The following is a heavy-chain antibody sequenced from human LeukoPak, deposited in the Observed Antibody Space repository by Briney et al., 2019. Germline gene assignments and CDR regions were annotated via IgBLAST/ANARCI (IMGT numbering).Heavy chain of an antibody. CDR1: SGSFSGYY. J-gene: IGHJ5*02. Sequence: SETLSLTCAVYSGSFSGYYWSWIRQPPGKGLEWIGEINHSGSTNYNSSLKSRVTISVDTSKNQFSLKLSSVTAADTAVYYCARGRVDCSSTSCLNNWFDPWGQGTLVTVSS. CDR3: ARGRVDCSSTSCLNNWFDP. D-gene: IGHD2-2*01. CDR2: INHSGST. V-gene: IGHV4-34*01.